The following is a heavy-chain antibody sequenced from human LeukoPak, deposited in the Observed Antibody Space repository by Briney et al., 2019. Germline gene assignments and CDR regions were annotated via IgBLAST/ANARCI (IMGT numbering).Heavy chain of an antibody. CDR2: IKSKTDGGTT. J-gene: IGHJ6*03. CDR1: GFTFSNAW. V-gene: IGHV3-15*01. Sequence: GGSLRLSCAASGFTFSNAWMSWVRQAPGKGLEWVGRIKSKTDGGTTDYAAPVKGRFTISRDDSKNTLYLQMNSLKTEDTAVYYCTTDQARVSSGYKLYYYYYMDVWGKGTTVTVSS. CDR3: TTDQARVSSGYKLYYYYYMDV. D-gene: IGHD6-19*01.